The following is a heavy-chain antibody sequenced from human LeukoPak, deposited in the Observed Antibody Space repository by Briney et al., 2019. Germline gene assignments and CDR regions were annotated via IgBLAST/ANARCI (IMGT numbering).Heavy chain of an antibody. Sequence: PGGSLRLSCATSGFSFNNYAMNWVRQLPGKGLEWVSYISSSSSSIYYADSVKGRFTISRDNAKNSLFLQMNSLRAEDTAMYYCARDVVTMVRGVSRAPYYFDYWGQGTLVTVSS. CDR1: GFSFNNYA. V-gene: IGHV3-48*04. CDR2: ISSSSSSI. CDR3: ARDVVTMVRGVSRAPYYFDY. D-gene: IGHD3-10*01. J-gene: IGHJ4*02.